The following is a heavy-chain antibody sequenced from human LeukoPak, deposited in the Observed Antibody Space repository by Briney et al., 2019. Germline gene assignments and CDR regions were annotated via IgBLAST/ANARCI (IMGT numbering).Heavy chain of an antibody. D-gene: IGHD2-2*01. Sequence: PGGSPRLSCAASGFTFSSYSMNWVRQAPGKGLEWVSSISSSSSYIYYADSVKGRFTISRDNAKNSLYLQMNSLRAEDTAVYYCARDLGGVLVPAAIPFYLDYWGQGTLVTVSS. CDR3: ARDLGGVLVPAAIPFYLDY. CDR2: ISSSSSYI. V-gene: IGHV3-21*01. J-gene: IGHJ4*02. CDR1: GFTFSSYS.